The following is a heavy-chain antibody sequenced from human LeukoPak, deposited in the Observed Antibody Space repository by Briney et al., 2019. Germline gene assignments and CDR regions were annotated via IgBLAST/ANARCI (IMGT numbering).Heavy chain of an antibody. CDR1: GFTFSSYS. CDR2: ISSSSSYI. J-gene: IGHJ5*02. Sequence: GGSLXLSCAASGFTFSSYSMNWVRQAPGKGLEWVSSISSSSSYIYYADSVKGRFTISRDNAKNSLYLQMNSLRAEDTAVYYCARGELSYSSSWYLTGWFDPWGQGTLVTVSS. CDR3: ARGELSYSSSWYLTGWFDP. V-gene: IGHV3-21*01. D-gene: IGHD6-13*01.